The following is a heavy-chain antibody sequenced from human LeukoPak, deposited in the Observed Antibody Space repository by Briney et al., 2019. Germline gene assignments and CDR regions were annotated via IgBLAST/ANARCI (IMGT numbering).Heavy chain of an antibody. J-gene: IGHJ5*02. CDR1: GYTFTSYG. Sequence: GASVKVSCKASGYTFTSYGISWVRQAPGQGLEWMGWISPYNGNTNYAQRLQGRVTLTTDTSTNTAYMDLMSLRSDDTAVYYCARAPAATLDWFDPWGQGTLVTVSS. D-gene: IGHD2-2*01. V-gene: IGHV1-18*01. CDR3: ARAPAATLDWFDP. CDR2: ISPYNGNT.